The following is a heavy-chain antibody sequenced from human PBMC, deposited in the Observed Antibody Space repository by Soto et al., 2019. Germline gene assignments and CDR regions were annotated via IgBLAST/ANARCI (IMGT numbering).Heavy chain of an antibody. Sequence: SETLYLTCAVYGGSFRGYYWSWIRQPPGKGLEWIGEINYRGSANYNASLKSRVTLSVDTSKNQFSLTVNSVTAADTAVYYCARFGRSGTIPYWGQGTPVTVS. J-gene: IGHJ4*02. CDR3: ARFGRSGTIPY. CDR1: GGSFRGYY. D-gene: IGHD1-7*01. V-gene: IGHV4-34*01. CDR2: INYRGSA.